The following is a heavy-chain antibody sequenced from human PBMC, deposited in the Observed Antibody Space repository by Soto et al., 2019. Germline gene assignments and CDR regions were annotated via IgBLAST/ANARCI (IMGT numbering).Heavy chain of an antibody. CDR3: STMARPPPPPPLVH. Sequence: PSETLSLTCTVSGLSISTYYWSWIRQSPGKGLEWIGYIHYSGSTDYNPSLNSRVSISLDTSKNQFSLKLNSVTAADTAVYYFSTMARPPPPPPLVHWGQGALAT. V-gene: IGHV4-59*08. CDR2: IHYSGST. CDR1: GLSISTYY. D-gene: IGHD3-9*01. J-gene: IGHJ1*01.